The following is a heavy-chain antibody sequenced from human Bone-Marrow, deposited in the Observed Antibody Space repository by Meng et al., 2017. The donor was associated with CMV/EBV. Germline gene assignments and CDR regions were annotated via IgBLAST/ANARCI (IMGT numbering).Heavy chain of an antibody. Sequence: SQTLSLTCAVYGGSFSGYYWSWIRQPPGKGLEWIGEINHSGSTNYNPSLKSRVTISVDTSKNQFSLKLSSVTAADTAVYYCARDLGLRFLEWLSDYYYGMDVWGQGTTVTVSS. J-gene: IGHJ6*02. D-gene: IGHD3-3*01. CDR3: ARDLGLRFLEWLSDYYYGMDV. CDR2: INHSGST. CDR1: GGSFSGYY. V-gene: IGHV4-34*01.